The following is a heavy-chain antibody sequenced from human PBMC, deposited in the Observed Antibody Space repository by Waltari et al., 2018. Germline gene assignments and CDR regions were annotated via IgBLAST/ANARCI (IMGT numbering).Heavy chain of an antibody. J-gene: IGHJ2*01. CDR2: VNPEDGET. CDR3: ATAPPPYWYFDL. Sequence: EVQLVQSGAEVKKPGATVKISCKVSGYTFTDYSMHWVQQAPGKGLEWMGLVNPEDGETIKAGKCQGGVTITAKRSTDTAYMELSSLRSEDTAVDYCATAPPPYWYFDLWGRGTLVTVSS. V-gene: IGHV1-69-2*01. CDR1: GYTFTDYS.